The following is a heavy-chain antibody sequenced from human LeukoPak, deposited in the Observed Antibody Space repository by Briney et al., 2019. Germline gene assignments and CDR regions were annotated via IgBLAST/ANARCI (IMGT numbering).Heavy chain of an antibody. CDR1: GFTFSSYR. Sequence: GGSLRLSCAASGFTFSSYRMNWVRQAPGKGPEWVSSISSTSSYIYYADSVKGRFTISRDNAKNSLFLQMNSLRAEDTAVYYCARDEYSYGYYYYYMDVGGKGTTVTVSS. D-gene: IGHD5-18*01. J-gene: IGHJ6*03. CDR3: ARDEYSYGYYYYYMDV. V-gene: IGHV3-21*01. CDR2: ISSTSSYI.